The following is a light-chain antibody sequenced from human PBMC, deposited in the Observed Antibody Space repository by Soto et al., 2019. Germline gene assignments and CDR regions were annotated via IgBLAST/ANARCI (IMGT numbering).Light chain of an antibody. J-gene: IGLJ3*02. CDR2: EVS. Sequence: QSALTQPASVSGSPGQSITISCTGTSSDVGSYNLVSWYQQHPGKAPKLMIYEVSKRPSGVSYRFSGSKSGNTASLTISGLQAEDEADYYFCSYAGSFWVFGGGTKLTVL. CDR1: SSDVGSYNL. CDR3: CSYAGSFWV. V-gene: IGLV2-23*02.